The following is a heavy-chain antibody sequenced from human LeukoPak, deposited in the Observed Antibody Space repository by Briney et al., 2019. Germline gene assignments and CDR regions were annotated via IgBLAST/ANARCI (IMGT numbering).Heavy chain of an antibody. CDR1: GGSISSGSYY. J-gene: IGHJ2*01. CDR2: INHSVST. Sequence: KASETLSLSCTVSGGSISSGSYYWSWIRQPPGTGLEWIVEINHSVSTNYNTYLKSPVSISVDPSTNPFSLKLSSVTAADTAVYYCARGPVDYYDSSPLGYFELWGRGTLVTVSS. D-gene: IGHD3-22*01. CDR3: ARGPVDYYDSSPLGYFEL. V-gene: IGHV4-61*01.